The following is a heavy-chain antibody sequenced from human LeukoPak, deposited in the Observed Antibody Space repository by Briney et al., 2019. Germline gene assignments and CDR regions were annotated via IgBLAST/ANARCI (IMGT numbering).Heavy chain of an antibody. CDR2: INPNSGGT. J-gene: IGHJ4*02. CDR1: GYTFTGYY. D-gene: IGHD6-6*01. Sequence: GASVKVSCKASGYTFTGYYMHWVRQAPGQGLEWMGWINPNSGGTNYAQKFQGRVTMTRDTSISTAYMELSRLRSDDTAVYYCARVRYSSSSVMYYWGQGTLVTVSS. CDR3: ARVRYSSSSVMYY. V-gene: IGHV1-2*02.